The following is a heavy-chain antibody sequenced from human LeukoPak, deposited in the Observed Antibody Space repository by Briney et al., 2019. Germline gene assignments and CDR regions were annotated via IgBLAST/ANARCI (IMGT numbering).Heavy chain of an antibody. D-gene: IGHD3-10*01. J-gene: IGHJ5*02. CDR3: ARGGYYGLGNDFRFDP. Sequence: ASVKVSCKASGYTSTSYGISWVRQAPGQGLEWMGWISAYNGNTNYAQKLQGRVTMTTDTSTSTAYMELRSLRSDDTAVYYCARGGYYGLGNDFRFDPWGQGTLVTVSS. V-gene: IGHV1-18*01. CDR2: ISAYNGNT. CDR1: GYTSTSYG.